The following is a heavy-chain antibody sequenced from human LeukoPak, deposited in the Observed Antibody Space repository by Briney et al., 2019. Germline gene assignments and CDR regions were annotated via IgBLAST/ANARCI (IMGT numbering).Heavy chain of an antibody. Sequence: GGSLRLSCAASGFTFGKYWMSWVRQAPGKGLEWVANIKKDGSEKYYVDSVKGRFTISRDNAKNSLYLQLNSLRAEDTAVYYCARDSHIVVVTAIPTNHYYYMDVWGKGTTVTVSS. J-gene: IGHJ6*03. CDR3: ARDSHIVVVTAIPTNHYYYMDV. CDR2: IKKDGSEK. CDR1: GFTFGKYW. D-gene: IGHD2-21*02. V-gene: IGHV3-7*01.